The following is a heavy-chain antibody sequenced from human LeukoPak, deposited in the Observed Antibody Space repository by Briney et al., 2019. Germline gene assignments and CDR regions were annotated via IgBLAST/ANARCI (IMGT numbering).Heavy chain of an antibody. CDR2: IYYSGST. J-gene: IGHJ4*02. V-gene: IGHV4-39*07. Sequence: SQTLSLTCTVSGGSISSGDYYWSWIRQPPGKGLEWIGSIYYSGSTYYNPSLKSRVTISVDTSKNQFSLKLSSVTAADTAVYYCARVDGDNYYDSSGYIDYWGQGTLVTVSS. CDR1: GGSISSGDYY. D-gene: IGHD3-22*01. CDR3: ARVDGDNYYDSSGYIDY.